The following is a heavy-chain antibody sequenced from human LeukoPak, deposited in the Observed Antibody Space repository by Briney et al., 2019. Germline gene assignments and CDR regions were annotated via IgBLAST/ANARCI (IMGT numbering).Heavy chain of an antibody. Sequence: GASVKVSCKASGYTFTGYYMHWVRQAPGQGLEWMGWITPNSGGTNYAQKFQGRVTMTRDTSISTAYMELSRLRSDDTAVYYCARGNYGPELYYYYYMDVWGKGTTVTVSS. CDR1: GYTFTGYY. J-gene: IGHJ6*03. D-gene: IGHD4-11*01. V-gene: IGHV1-2*02. CDR2: ITPNSGGT. CDR3: ARGNYGPELYYYYYMDV.